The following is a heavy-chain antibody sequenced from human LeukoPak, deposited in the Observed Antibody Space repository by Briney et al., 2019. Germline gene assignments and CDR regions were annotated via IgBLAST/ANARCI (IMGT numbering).Heavy chain of an antibody. CDR3: ARDNNDFWSGYYTGIDY. J-gene: IGHJ4*02. CDR2: ISSSSSYI. Sequence: AGGSLRLSCAASGFTFSSYSMNWVRQAPGKGLEWVSPISSSSSYIYYADSVKGRFTISRDNAKNSLYLQMNSLRAEDTAVYYCARDNNDFWSGYYTGIDYWGQGTLVTVSS. CDR1: GFTFSSYS. D-gene: IGHD3-3*01. V-gene: IGHV3-21*01.